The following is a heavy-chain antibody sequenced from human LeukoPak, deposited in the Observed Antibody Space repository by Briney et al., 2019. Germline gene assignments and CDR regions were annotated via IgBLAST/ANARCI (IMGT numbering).Heavy chain of an antibody. V-gene: IGHV4-4*07. CDR2: IYISGST. Sequence: SETLSLTCSVSGASINSHYWIWIRQPAGKGLEWIGRIYISGSTNYSPSLKSRVTMSVDTSKNQFSLNLISVTAADTAVYYCARALNPLPGTYYFDYWGQGTLVTVSS. CDR3: ARALNPLPGTYYFDY. J-gene: IGHJ4*02. D-gene: IGHD2-15*01. CDR1: GASINSHY.